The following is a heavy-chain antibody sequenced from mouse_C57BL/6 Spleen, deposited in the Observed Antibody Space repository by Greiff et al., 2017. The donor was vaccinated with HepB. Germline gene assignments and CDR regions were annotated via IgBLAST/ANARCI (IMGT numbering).Heavy chain of an antibody. Sequence: EVKLVESEGGLVQPGSSMKLSCTASGFTFSDYYMAWVRQVPEKGLEWVANINYDGSSTYYLDSLKSRFIISRDNAKNILYLQMSSLKSEDTATYYCARTGSSLYAMDYWGQGTSVTVSS. D-gene: IGHD1-1*01. V-gene: IGHV5-16*01. CDR3: ARTGSSLYAMDY. CDR2: INYDGSST. CDR1: GFTFSDYY. J-gene: IGHJ4*01.